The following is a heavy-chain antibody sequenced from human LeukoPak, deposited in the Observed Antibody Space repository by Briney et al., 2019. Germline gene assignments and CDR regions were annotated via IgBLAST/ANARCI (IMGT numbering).Heavy chain of an antibody. Sequence: GGSLRLSCEASGLTFSRYWMHWVRQPPGGGLVWVSRINPDGSTTKYADSVKGRFTISRDNAKNTLYLQMNSLGVEDTATYHRATGAGSGNNRPPDVFDIWGQGALVTVSS. D-gene: IGHD4-23*01. J-gene: IGHJ3*02. V-gene: IGHV3-74*01. CDR3: ATGAGSGNNRPPDVFDI. CDR1: GLTFSRYW. CDR2: INPDGSTT.